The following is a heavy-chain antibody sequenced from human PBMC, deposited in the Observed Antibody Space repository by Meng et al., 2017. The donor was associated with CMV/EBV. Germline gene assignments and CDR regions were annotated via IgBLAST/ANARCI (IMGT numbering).Heavy chain of an antibody. D-gene: IGHD2-2*01. J-gene: IGHJ4*02. CDR3: ARMERDQLLSGYFDY. Sequence: GESLKISCAASGFTFSSYDMHWVRQATGKGLEWVSAIGTAGDTYYPGSVKGRFTISRENAKNSLYLQMNSLRAEDTAVYYCARMERDQLLSGYFDYWGQGTLVTVSS. CDR2: IGTAGDT. CDR1: GFTFSSYD. V-gene: IGHV3-13*01.